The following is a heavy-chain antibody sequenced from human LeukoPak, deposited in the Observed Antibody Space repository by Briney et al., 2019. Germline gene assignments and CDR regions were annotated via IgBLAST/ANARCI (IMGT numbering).Heavy chain of an antibody. Sequence: SETLSLTCTVSGGSISSYYWSWIRQPSGKGLEWIGYIYYSEITNYNPTLKSRVTISVDTSKSQFSLKLSSVTAADTAVYDCARRGAVAELDYWGQGTLVTVSS. CDR3: ARRGAVAELDY. J-gene: IGHJ4*02. CDR2: IYYSEIT. D-gene: IGHD6-19*01. CDR1: GGSISSYY. V-gene: IGHV4-59*08.